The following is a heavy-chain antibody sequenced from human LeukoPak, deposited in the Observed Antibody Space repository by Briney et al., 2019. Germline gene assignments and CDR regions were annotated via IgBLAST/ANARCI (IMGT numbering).Heavy chain of an antibody. Sequence: GGSLRLSCAASGFTFSDSWMSWVRQAPGEGRGWVANMNQDGSEKDYVDSVKGRFTISRDNARNSLYLQMGSLRAEDTAVYYCATYTHWVAGDVWGQGTTVTVSS. J-gene: IGHJ6*02. V-gene: IGHV3-7*01. CDR1: GFTFSDSW. CDR2: MNQDGSEK. D-gene: IGHD3-16*01. CDR3: ATYTHWVAGDV.